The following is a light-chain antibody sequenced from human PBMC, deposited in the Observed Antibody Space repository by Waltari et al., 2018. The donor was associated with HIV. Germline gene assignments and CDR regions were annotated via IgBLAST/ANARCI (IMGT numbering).Light chain of an antibody. CDR1: STVSDY. CDR3: QQRHNWLT. V-gene: IGKV3-11*01. CDR2: DAS. Sequence: EVVLTQSPATLSLSPGETATLSGRASSTVSDYLAWYQHKPGQAPRLLIYDASNRATDTPPRFSGSGSGTDFTLTISSLEPDDSAIYYCQQRHNWLTFGGGTKVEIK. J-gene: IGKJ4*01.